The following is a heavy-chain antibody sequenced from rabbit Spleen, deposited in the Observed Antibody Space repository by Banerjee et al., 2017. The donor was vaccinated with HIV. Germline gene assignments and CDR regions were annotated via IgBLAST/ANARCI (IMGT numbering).Heavy chain of an antibody. V-gene: IGHV1S45*01. J-gene: IGHJ3*01. CDR3: GRGSATMTMVITGYYLSL. Sequence: QQQLVESGGGLVKPGASLTLTCKASGFSFSSGYYIPWVRRAPGKGLEWIGCIDTGSSGFTYFATWAKGRFTCSKTSSTTVTLQMTRLTAADTATYFCGRGSATMTMVITGYYLSLWGQGTLVTVS. CDR1: GFSFSSGYY. D-gene: IGHD2-1*01. CDR2: IDTGSSGFT.